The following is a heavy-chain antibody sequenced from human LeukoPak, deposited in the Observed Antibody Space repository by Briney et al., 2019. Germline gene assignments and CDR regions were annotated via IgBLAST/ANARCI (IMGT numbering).Heavy chain of an antibody. J-gene: IGHJ4*02. V-gene: IGHV4-39*07. CDR1: GGSIRSSTYY. CDR2: IHYSGRT. Sequence: PSETLSLTCTVSGGSIRSSTYYWAWIRQPPGKGLERIGSIHYSGRTYYNPSLKSRVTISVDTSKNKFSLKLSSVTAADTAVYYCARDTGGDTAMVDYWGQGTLVTVSS. CDR3: ARDTGGDTAMVDY. D-gene: IGHD5-18*01.